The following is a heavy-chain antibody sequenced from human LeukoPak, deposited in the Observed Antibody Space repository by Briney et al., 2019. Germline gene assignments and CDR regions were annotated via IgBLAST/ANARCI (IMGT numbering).Heavy chain of an antibody. D-gene: IGHD2/OR15-2a*01. Sequence: GGSLRLSCAASGFTFSSYWMHWVRQAPGKGLVWVSRINSDGSTTTYADSVKGRFTVSRDNAKNSLYLQMNSLSAEDTALYYCARDAFLSYWGQGTLVTVSS. J-gene: IGHJ4*02. CDR2: INSDGSTT. CDR1: GFTFSSYW. V-gene: IGHV3-74*01. CDR3: ARDAFLSY.